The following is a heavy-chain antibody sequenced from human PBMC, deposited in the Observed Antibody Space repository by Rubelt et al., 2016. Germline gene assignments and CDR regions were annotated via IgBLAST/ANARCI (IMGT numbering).Heavy chain of an antibody. CDR3: ARARASGWYNWFDP. J-gene: IGHJ5*02. CDR2: INHSGST. Sequence: RGKPSETLSLTCAVYGGSFSGYYWSWIRQPPGKGLEWIGEINHSGSTNYNPSLKSRVTISVDTSKNQFSLKLSSVTAADTAVYYCARARASGWYNWFDPWGQGTLVTVSS. CDR1: GGSFSGYY. V-gene: IGHV4-34*01. D-gene: IGHD6-19*01.